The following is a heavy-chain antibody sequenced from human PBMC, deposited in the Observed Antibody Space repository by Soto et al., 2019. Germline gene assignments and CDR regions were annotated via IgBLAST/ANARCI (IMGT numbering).Heavy chain of an antibody. V-gene: IGHV4-39*01. CDR3: AIHRSSGRKSFDY. D-gene: IGHD6-6*01. Sequence: QLQLQESGPGLVKPSETLSLTCTVSGGSITSRRYYWGCIRQPPGKGLEWLGSIYYSGSTHYNPSVKSRVTISVDPAKNHFSLNLSSVTAADTAVYYCAIHRSSGRKSFDYWGQGTLVTVCS. CDR1: GGSITSRRYY. CDR2: IYYSGST. J-gene: IGHJ4*02.